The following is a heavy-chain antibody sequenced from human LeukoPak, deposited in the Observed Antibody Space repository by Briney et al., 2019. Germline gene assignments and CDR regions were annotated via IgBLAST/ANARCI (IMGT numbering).Heavy chain of an antibody. CDR1: GFTFSTYG. Sequence: PGGSLRLSCAASGFTFSTYGMSWVRQAPGKGLEWVSAISGNGGTTYYADSVKGRFTISRDNSKNTLFLQMNTLRAEDTAVYYCARARYSGSYYGDFDYWGQGTLVTVSS. D-gene: IGHD1-26*01. CDR3: ARARYSGSYYGDFDY. CDR2: ISGNGGTT. J-gene: IGHJ4*02. V-gene: IGHV3-23*01.